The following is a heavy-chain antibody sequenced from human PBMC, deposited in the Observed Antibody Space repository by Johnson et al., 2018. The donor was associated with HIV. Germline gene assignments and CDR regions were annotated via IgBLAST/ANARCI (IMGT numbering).Heavy chain of an antibody. CDR1: GFSFDDYG. J-gene: IGHJ3*02. D-gene: IGHD3-22*01. CDR3: TTSGEDYYDSSPRAFDI. V-gene: IGHV3-20*04. CDR2: INWNGSNS. Sequence: VQLVESGGSVVRPGGSLRLSCAASGFSFDDYGMSWVRQIPGKGLEWGSSINWNGSNSGYADSVKGRFTISRDDSKNTLYLQMNSLKTEDTAVYYCTTSGEDYYDSSPRAFDIWGQGTMVTVSS.